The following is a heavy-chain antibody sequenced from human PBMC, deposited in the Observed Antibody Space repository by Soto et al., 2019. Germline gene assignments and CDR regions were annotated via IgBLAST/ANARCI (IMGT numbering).Heavy chain of an antibody. V-gene: IGHV1-8*01. CDR3: ARSRPGYCTNGVCYTRNWFDP. Sequence: ASVKVPCKASGYTFTSYDINWVRQATGQGLEWMGWMNPNSGNTGYAQKFQGRVTMTRNTSISTAYMELSSLRSEDTAVYYCARSRPGYCTNGVCYTRNWFDPWGQGTLVTVSS. CDR1: GYTFTSYD. J-gene: IGHJ5*02. D-gene: IGHD2-8*01. CDR2: MNPNSGNT.